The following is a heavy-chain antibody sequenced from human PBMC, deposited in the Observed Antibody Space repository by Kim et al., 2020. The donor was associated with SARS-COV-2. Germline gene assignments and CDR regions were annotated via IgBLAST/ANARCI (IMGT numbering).Heavy chain of an antibody. D-gene: IGHD2-2*01. V-gene: IGHV3-23*01. CDR3: AKARGSISLISLDY. J-gene: IGHJ4*02. CDR1: GFTFSSYA. CDR2: ISGSGGST. Sequence: GGSLRLSCEASGFTFSSYAMNWVRQAPGRGLEWVSGISGSGGSTYYADSVKGRFTISRDNSKNTLYLQMNSLRAEETALYYCAKARGSISLISLDYWGQGTLVTVSS.